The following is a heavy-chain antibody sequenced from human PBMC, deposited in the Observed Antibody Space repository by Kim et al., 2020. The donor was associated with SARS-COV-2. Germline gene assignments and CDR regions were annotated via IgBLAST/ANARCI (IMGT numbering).Heavy chain of an antibody. D-gene: IGHD3-10*01. Sequence: SYADSVKCRFTISRDNAKNSLYLQMNSLRAEDTAVYYCASDAGAARGDYWGQGTLVTVSS. J-gene: IGHJ4*02. V-gene: IGHV3-21*01. CDR3: ASDAGAARGDY.